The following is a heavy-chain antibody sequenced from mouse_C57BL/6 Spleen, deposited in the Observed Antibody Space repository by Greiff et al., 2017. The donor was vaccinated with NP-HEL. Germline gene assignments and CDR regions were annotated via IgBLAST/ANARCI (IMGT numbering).Heavy chain of an antibody. CDR1: GFTFSSYA. CDR3: ARTAQASYAMDY. Sequence: EVKLMESGGGLVKPGGSLKLSCAASGFTFSSYAMSWVRQTPEKRLEWVATISAGGSDTYYPDNVKGRFTISIDNAKNNLYLQMSHLKSEDTAVYYCARTAQASYAMDYWGQGTSVTVSS. CDR2: ISAGGSDT. J-gene: IGHJ4*01. V-gene: IGHV5-4*03. D-gene: IGHD3-2*02.